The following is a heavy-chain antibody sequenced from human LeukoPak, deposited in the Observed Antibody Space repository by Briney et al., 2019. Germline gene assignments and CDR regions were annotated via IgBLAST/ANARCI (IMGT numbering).Heavy chain of an antibody. CDR2: ISYDGSNK. J-gene: IGHJ4*02. D-gene: IGHD4-23*01. Sequence: GGSLRLSCAASGFTFSSYGMPWVRQAPGKGLEWVAVISYDGSNKYYADSVKGRFTISRDNSKNTLYLQMNSLRAEDTAVYYCAKDRGGYGGNSDYFDYWGQGTLVTVSS. CDR1: GFTFSSYG. V-gene: IGHV3-30*18. CDR3: AKDRGGYGGNSDYFDY.